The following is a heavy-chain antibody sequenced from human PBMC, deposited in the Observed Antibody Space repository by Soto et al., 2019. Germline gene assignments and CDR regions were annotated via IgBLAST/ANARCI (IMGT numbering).Heavy chain of an antibody. CDR3: ARDRNKVSDY. CDR2: ISSNGGST. V-gene: IGHV3-64*01. Sequence: GSLRLSCAASGFTFSSYAMHWVRQAPGKGLEYVSAISSNGGSTYYANSVKGRFTISRDNSKNTLYLQMGSLRAEDMAVYYCARDRNKVSDYWGQGTLVTVSS. J-gene: IGHJ4*02. CDR1: GFTFSSYA.